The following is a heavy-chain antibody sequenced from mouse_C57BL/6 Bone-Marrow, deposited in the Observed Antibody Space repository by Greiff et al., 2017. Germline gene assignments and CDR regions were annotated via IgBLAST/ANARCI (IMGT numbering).Heavy chain of an antibody. D-gene: IGHD2-12*01. V-gene: IGHV5-6*01. CDR2: ISGGGSYT. CDR3: ARNSPFAY. CDR1: GFTFSSYG. Sequence: EVQLVESGGDLVKPGGSLKLSCAASGFTFSSYGMSWVRQTPDKRLEWVATISGGGSYTYYPDSVKGRFTISRDNAKNTLYLQMSSLKSEDTAMYYCARNSPFAYWGQGTLVTVSA. J-gene: IGHJ3*01.